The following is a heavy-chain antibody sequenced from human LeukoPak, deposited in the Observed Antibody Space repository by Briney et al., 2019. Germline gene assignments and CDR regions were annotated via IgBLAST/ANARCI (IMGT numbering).Heavy chain of an antibody. CDR2: INQDGSEK. CDR3: ARGGGGMDV. V-gene: IGHV3-7*01. D-gene: IGHD3-16*01. Sequence: PGGSLRLSCAAPGFTLTGDWISWGRQAPGKGLEWVANINQDGSEKYYVDSVKGRFTNSRDNAKNSLYLQMNTLRAEDTAVYHCARGGGGMDVWGKGTTVTVSS. CDR1: GFTLTGDW. J-gene: IGHJ6*04.